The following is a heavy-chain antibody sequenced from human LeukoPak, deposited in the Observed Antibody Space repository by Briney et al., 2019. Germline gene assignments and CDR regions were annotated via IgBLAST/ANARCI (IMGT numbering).Heavy chain of an antibody. V-gene: IGHV4-34*01. CDR1: GGSFSGYY. D-gene: IGHD2-21*01. Sequence: SETLSLTCAVYGGSFSGYYWSWIRQPPGKGLEWIGEINHSGSTNYNPSLKSRVTISVGTSKNQFSLKLSSVTAADTAVYYCARAGDYSKAFDIWGQGTMVTVSS. CDR2: INHSGST. CDR3: ARAGDYSKAFDI. J-gene: IGHJ3*02.